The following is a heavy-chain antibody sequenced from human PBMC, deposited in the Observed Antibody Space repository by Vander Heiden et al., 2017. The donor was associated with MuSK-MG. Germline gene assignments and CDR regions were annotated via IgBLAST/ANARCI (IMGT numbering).Heavy chain of an antibody. D-gene: IGHD3-10*01. V-gene: IGHV3-23*01. J-gene: IGHJ4*02. CDR3: AKCGRGVINGFFIR. CDR1: GFTFSSCA. Sequence: EVQLLESGGGLVQPGGSLRLSCAASGFTFSSCARGWVRQAPGKGLEWVSAISGSGGSTYYADSVKGRFTISRDNSKNTLYLQMNSLRAEDTAVYYCAKCGRGVINGFFIRWGQGTLVTVSS. CDR2: ISGSGGST.